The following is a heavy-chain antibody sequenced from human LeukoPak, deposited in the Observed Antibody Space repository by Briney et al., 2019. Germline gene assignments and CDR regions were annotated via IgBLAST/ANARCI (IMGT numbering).Heavy chain of an antibody. CDR2: IWYDGSNK. CDR1: GFTFSTYG. V-gene: IGHV3-30*02. CDR3: AKDGDILTGRAIDY. J-gene: IGHJ4*02. Sequence: GGSLRLSCAASGFTFSTYGMHWVRQAPGKGLEWVAFIWYDGSNKYYADSVKGRFTISRDNSKNTLYLQMNSLRAEDTAVYYCAKDGDILTGRAIDYWGQGTLVTVSS. D-gene: IGHD3-9*01.